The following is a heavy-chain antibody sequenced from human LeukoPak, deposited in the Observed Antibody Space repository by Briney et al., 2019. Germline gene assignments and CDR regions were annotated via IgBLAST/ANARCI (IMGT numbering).Heavy chain of an antibody. Sequence: PWGSLRLSCAASGFTFSSYSMNWVRQAPGKGLEWVSYISSSSSTIYYADSVKGRFTISRDNAKNSLYLQMNSLRAEDTAVYYCAREWSGSYWAFDIWGQGTMVTVSS. CDR3: AREWSGSYWAFDI. V-gene: IGHV3-48*04. D-gene: IGHD1-26*01. CDR2: ISSSSSTI. J-gene: IGHJ3*02. CDR1: GFTFSSYS.